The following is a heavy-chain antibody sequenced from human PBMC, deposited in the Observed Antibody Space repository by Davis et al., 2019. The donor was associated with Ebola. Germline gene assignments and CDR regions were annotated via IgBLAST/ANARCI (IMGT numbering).Heavy chain of an antibody. Sequence: GGSLRLSCVVSGLTFSRYGMHWVRQTPGKGLEWVAFIWFDGRNAHYIDSVKGRFTISRDNSKNTLYLQMNSLRAEDTAVYYCARVAAAGNGLDVWGKGTTVTVSS. J-gene: IGHJ6*04. CDR3: ARVAAAGNGLDV. V-gene: IGHV3-33*01. D-gene: IGHD6-13*01. CDR2: IWFDGRNA. CDR1: GLTFSRYG.